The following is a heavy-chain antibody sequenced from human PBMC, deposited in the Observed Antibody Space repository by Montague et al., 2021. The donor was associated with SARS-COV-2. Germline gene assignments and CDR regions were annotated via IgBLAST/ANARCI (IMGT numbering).Heavy chain of an antibody. V-gene: IGHV4-34*01. CDR1: GGSFTGHD. D-gene: IGHD5-18*01. Sequence: SETLSLTCAVDGGSFTGHDWTWIRQPPGKGLEWIGEISHTGSTNYNLSLKSRVTISVDTSKNQSSLKLISVTAADTAVFYCARVSPYDSSFDIWGQGTMVTVSS. J-gene: IGHJ3*02. CDR2: ISHTGST. CDR3: ARVSPYDSSFDI.